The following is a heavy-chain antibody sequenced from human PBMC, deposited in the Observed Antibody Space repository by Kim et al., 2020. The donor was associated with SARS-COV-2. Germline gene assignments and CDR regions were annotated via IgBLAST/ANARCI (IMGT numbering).Heavy chain of an antibody. Sequence: GGSLRLSCAASGFTFDDYAMSWVRQAPGKGLEWVSTLTYNSGATYYADSVKGRFTISRDNSKKTLFLQMDSLRAEDTAVYYCAKKAAYCGGICYSLFDSWGQGTLVTVSS. CDR3: AKKAAYCGGICYSLFDS. J-gene: IGHJ4*02. CDR2: LTYNSGAT. D-gene: IGHD2-21*02. CDR1: GFTFDDYA. V-gene: IGHV3-23*01.